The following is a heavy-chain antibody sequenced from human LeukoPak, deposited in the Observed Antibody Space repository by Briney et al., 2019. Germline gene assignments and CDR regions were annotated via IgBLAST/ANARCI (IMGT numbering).Heavy chain of an antibody. D-gene: IGHD6-6*01. CDR1: GFSFSTYW. Sequence: GGSLRLSCAVSGFSFSTYWMSWLRQAPGKGLEWVANIKLDGSEKYYVDSVKGRFTISRDNSKNSLYLQMNSLRAEDTAVYYCARDNVRLFDYWGRGTLVTVSS. CDR2: IKLDGSEK. CDR3: ARDNVRLFDY. J-gene: IGHJ4*02. V-gene: IGHV3-7*01.